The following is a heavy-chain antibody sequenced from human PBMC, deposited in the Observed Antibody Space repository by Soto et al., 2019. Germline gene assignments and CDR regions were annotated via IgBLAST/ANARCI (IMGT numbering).Heavy chain of an antibody. D-gene: IGHD5-12*01. J-gene: IGHJ6*02. CDR3: AKLGPYIVATISNYYYGMDV. CDR1: GFTFSSYW. Sequence: GGSLRLSCAASGFTFSSYWMHWVRQAPGKGLVWVSRINSDGSGTSYADSMKGRFTISRDNAKNTLYLQMNSLRAEDTAVYYCAKLGPYIVATISNYYYGMDVWGQGTTVTVSS. CDR2: INSDGSGT. V-gene: IGHV3-74*01.